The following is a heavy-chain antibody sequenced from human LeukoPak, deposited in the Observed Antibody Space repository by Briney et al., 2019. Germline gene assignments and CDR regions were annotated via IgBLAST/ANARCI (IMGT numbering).Heavy chain of an antibody. CDR3: AREGLGYSYGPNFDY. CDR1: GYTFTSYY. D-gene: IGHD5-18*01. CDR2: INPSGGST. J-gene: IGHJ4*02. V-gene: IGHV1-46*01. Sequence: GASGKVSCKASGYTFTSYYMHWVRQAPGQGLEWMGIINPSGGSTSYAQKFQGRVTMTRDTSTSTVYMELSSLRSEDKAVYYCAREGLGYSYGPNFDYWGQGTLSPSPQ.